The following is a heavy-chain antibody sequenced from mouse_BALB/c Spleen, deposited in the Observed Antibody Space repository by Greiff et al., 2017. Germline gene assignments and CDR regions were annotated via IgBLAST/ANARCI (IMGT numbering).Heavy chain of an antibody. CDR2: INPSTGYT. CDR1: GYTFTSYW. V-gene: IGHV1-7*01. J-gene: IGHJ2*01. CDR3: ASNYVGY. Sequence: VQLQQSGAELAKPGASVKMSCKASGYTFTSYWMHWVKQRPGQGLEWIGYINPSTGYTEYNQKFKDKATLTADKSSSTAYMQLSSLTSEDSAVYYCASNYVGYWGQGTTLTVSS.